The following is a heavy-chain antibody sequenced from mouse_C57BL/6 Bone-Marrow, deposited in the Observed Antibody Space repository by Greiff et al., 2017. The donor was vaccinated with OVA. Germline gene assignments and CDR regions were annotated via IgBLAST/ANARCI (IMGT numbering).Heavy chain of an antibody. CDR3: ARLLGLRAMDY. Sequence: QVQLKESGAELARPGASVKMSCKASGYTFTSYTMHWVKQRPGQGLEWIGYINPSSGYTKYNQKFKDKATLTADKSSSTAYMHLSSLTSEDSAVYYCARLLGLRAMDYWGQGTSVTVSS. J-gene: IGHJ4*01. CDR2: INPSSGYT. D-gene: IGHD3-1*01. V-gene: IGHV1-4*01. CDR1: GYTFTSYT.